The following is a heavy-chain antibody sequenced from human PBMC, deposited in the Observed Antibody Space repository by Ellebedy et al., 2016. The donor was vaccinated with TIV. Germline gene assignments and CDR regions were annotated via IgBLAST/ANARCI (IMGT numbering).Heavy chain of an antibody. V-gene: IGHV3-33*01. J-gene: IGHJ5*02. Sequence: GESLKISCAASGFTFSNSGMHWVRQAPGKGLEWVAIIWYDGSNKYYADSVKGRFTISRDNAKNSLYLQMNSLRAEDTAVYYCARDDWGPAGPWGQGTLVTVSS. CDR3: ARDDWGPAGP. D-gene: IGHD3-9*01. CDR1: GFTFSNSG. CDR2: IWYDGSNK.